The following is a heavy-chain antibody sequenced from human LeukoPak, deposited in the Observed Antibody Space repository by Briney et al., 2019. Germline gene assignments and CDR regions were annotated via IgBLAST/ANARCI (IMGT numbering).Heavy chain of an antibody. CDR3: ARANYDFWSGYPTSYYFDY. D-gene: IGHD3-3*01. J-gene: IGHJ4*02. Sequence: PGGSLRLSCVTSGFPFSGYSMSWVRQAPGKGLEWVSYISSSITNTWYADSVRGRFTISRDNAKNTLYLQMNSLRAEDTAVYYCARANYDFWSGYPTSYYFDYWGQGTLVTVSS. V-gene: IGHV3-48*01. CDR1: GFPFSGYS. CDR2: ISSSITNT.